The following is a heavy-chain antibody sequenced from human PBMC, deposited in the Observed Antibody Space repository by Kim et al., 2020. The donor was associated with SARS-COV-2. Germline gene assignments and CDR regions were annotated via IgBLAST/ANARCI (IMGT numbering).Heavy chain of an antibody. Sequence: YYADSVKGRFTISRHNTKNTLYLQMNSLRAEDTAMYYCARDAYYYYGMDVWGQGTTVTVSS. V-gene: IGHV3-53*04. CDR3: ARDAYYYYGMDV. J-gene: IGHJ6*02.